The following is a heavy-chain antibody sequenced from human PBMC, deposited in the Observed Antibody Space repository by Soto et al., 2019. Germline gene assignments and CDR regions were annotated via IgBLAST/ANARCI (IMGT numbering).Heavy chain of an antibody. Sequence: SETLSLTCTVSGASVNSENYYWSWIRQPPGKGLEWIGYVYYSGSTNYNPSLKSRATISLDTSRNQFSLKMTSMTSADTAFYYCARGVFRFLQWFDPWGQGTLVSVSS. V-gene: IGHV4-61*01. J-gene: IGHJ5*02. CDR2: VYYSGST. D-gene: IGHD3-3*01. CDR3: ARGVFRFLQWFDP. CDR1: GASVNSENYY.